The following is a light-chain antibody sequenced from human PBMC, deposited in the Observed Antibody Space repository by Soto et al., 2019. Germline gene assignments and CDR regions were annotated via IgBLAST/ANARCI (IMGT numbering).Light chain of an antibody. V-gene: IGLV2-23*03. Sequence: QSALTQPASVSGSPGQSITISCTGTSSDVGSYNLVSWYQQHPGKAPKLMIYEGSKRPSGVSNRFSGSKSGNTASLTISGLQAEDEAYYYCCSYAGSSTLFGTGTKLTVL. CDR1: SSDVGSYNL. J-gene: IGLJ1*01. CDR3: CSYAGSSTL. CDR2: EGS.